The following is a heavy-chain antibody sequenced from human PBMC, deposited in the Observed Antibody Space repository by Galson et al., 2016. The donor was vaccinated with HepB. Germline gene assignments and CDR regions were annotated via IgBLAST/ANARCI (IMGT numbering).Heavy chain of an antibody. J-gene: IGHJ4*02. Sequence: SLRLSCAGAGFTFSNYATSWVRQAPGKGLEWVSGISGGGNGKHYADSVKGRFTISRDNSKTTLYLQLSSLRAEDTALYYCAKDEGFSTLSWDDWGQGTL. D-gene: IGHD2-2*01. CDR3: AKDEGFSTLSWDD. CDR1: GFTFSNYA. CDR2: ISGGGNGK. V-gene: IGHV3-23*01.